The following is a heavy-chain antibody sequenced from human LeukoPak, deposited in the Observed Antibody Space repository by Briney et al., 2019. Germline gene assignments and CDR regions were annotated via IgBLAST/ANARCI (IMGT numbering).Heavy chain of an antibody. Sequence: PGGSLRLSCAASGFTFSSYDMHWVRQATGKGLEWVSAIGTAGDTYYPGSVKGRFTISRENAKNSLYLQMNSLRAGDTAVYYCARVKGDNSNIGLYYFDYWGQGTLVTVSS. V-gene: IGHV3-13*01. CDR3: ARVKGDNSNIGLYYFDY. D-gene: IGHD4-23*01. CDR2: IGTAGDT. J-gene: IGHJ4*02. CDR1: GFTFSSYD.